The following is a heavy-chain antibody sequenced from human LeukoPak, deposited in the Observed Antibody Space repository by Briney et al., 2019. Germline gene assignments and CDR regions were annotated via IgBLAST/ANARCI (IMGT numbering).Heavy chain of an antibody. CDR1: GYTFTSYD. CDR3: ARGQEQWEPASY. V-gene: IGHV1-8*01. J-gene: IGHJ4*02. D-gene: IGHD1-26*01. CDR2: MNPNSGNT. Sequence: GASVKVSCKASGYTFTSYDINWVRQATGQGLEWMGWMNPNSGNTGYAQKFQGRVTMTKNTSITTAYMDLSSLRSEDTAVYYCARGQEQWEPASYWGQGTLVTVSS.